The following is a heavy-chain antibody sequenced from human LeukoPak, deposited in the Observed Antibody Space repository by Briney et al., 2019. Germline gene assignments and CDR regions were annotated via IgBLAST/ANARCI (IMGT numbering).Heavy chain of an antibody. Sequence: WETLSLTCTVSGGSISSSSFYWGWIRQPPGKGLRWNGSIYYSGSTYYNPSLKSRVTISVDASKNQFSLQLSSVTAADTAVSYCARPRVNCSGGSCFYYFDYWGQGTLVTVSS. CDR2: IYYSGST. J-gene: IGHJ4*02. D-gene: IGHD2-15*01. CDR3: ARPRVNCSGGSCFYYFDY. CDR1: GGSISSSSFY. V-gene: IGHV4-39*01.